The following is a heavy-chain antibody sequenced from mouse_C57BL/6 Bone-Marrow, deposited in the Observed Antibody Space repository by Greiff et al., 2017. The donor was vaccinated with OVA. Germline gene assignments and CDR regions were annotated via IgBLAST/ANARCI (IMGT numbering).Heavy chain of an antibody. CDR2: INPYNGGT. CDR1: GYTFTDYY. Sequence: EVKLQQSGPVLVKPGASVKMSCKASGYTFTDYYMNWVKQSHGKSLEWIGVINPYNGGTSYNQQFKGKATLTVDTSSSTAYMELNSMTSEDSAVYYCNYDYDGYAMDYWGQGTSVTVSS. V-gene: IGHV1-19*01. CDR3: NYDYDGYAMDY. D-gene: IGHD2-4*01. J-gene: IGHJ4*01.